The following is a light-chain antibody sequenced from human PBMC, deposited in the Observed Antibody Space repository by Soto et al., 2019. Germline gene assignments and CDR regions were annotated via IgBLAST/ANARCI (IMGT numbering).Light chain of an antibody. CDR1: SSDVGSYNL. CDR3: CSYAGSSFYV. J-gene: IGLJ1*01. Sequence: QSALTQPASVSGSPGQSITISCTGTSSDVGSYNLVSWYQQHPGKAPKLMIYEGSKRPSGVSNRFSGSKSGNTASLTISGLQAEDEADYCCCSYAGSSFYVFGTGTKLTVL. CDR2: EGS. V-gene: IGLV2-23*01.